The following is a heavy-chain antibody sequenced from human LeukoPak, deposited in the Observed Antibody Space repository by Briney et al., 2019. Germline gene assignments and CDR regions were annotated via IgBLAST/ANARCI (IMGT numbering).Heavy chain of an antibody. J-gene: IGHJ4*02. CDR3: ARGYTSSWFDY. Sequence: EASVKVSCKASGYTFTGYYMHWVRRAPGQGLEWMAWISTNTGVTNYAQNFQGRVTMTRDTSISTAYMELSRLRSNDTAVYYCARGYTSSWFDYWGQGTLVTVSS. V-gene: IGHV1-2*02. CDR2: ISTNTGVT. D-gene: IGHD2-2*01. CDR1: GYTFTGYY.